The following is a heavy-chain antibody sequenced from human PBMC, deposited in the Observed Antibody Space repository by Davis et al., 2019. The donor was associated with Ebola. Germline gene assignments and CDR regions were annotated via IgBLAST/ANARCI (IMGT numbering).Heavy chain of an antibody. D-gene: IGHD4-17*01. CDR3: VRDFSDSGDIVVEKN. CDR2: FSGSGDNR. Sequence: GESLKISCVASGFTFSNNAMSWVRQAPGKGLEWVSSFSGSGDNRYYADSVRGRFIISRENSKNTLYLEMNSLRVEDTAVYYCVRDFSDSGDIVVEKNWGQGTLVIVSP. J-gene: IGHJ4*02. CDR1: GFTFSNNA. V-gene: IGHV3-23*01.